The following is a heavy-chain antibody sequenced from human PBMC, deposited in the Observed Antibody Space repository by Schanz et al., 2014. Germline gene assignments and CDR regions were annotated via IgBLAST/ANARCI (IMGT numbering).Heavy chain of an antibody. CDR2: ISGYTGDT. CDR1: GYDFHIYA. J-gene: IGHJ4*02. CDR3: ARGYGDSPTDF. V-gene: IGHV1-18*01. D-gene: IGHD4-17*01. Sequence: QILLVQPGPEVKKPGASVTVSCKASGYDFHIYAYSWVRQAPGQGPEWIGWISGYTGDTKYAQKFQGRVTITADRSTSTAYMELSSLRSEDTAVYYCARGYGDSPTDFWGQGTLVTVSS.